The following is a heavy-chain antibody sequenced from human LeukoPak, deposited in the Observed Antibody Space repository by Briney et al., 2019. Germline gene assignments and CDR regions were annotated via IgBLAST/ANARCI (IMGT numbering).Heavy chain of an antibody. V-gene: IGHV4-30-4*08. J-gene: IGHJ4*02. CDR1: GGSFSGYY. CDR2: IYYSGST. D-gene: IGHD6-13*01. CDR3: ARDRGSSSGTDY. Sequence: SETLSLTCAVYGGSFSGYYWSWIRQPPGKGLEWIGYIYYSGSTYYNPSLKSRVTISVDTSKNQFSLKLSSVTAADTAVYYCARDRGSSSGTDYWGQGTLVTVSS.